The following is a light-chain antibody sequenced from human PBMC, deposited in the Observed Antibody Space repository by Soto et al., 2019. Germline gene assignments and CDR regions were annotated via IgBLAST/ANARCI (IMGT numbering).Light chain of an antibody. CDR1: QFVSSTY. J-gene: IGKJ4*01. Sequence: EFVLTQSPGTLSLSPGERATLSCRASQFVSSTYLAWYQQRPGQAPRLLIYGASSRATGIPDRFSGGGSETDFTLTISRLESEDSAVYYCQQYGISPFTFGGGTKVDIK. CDR2: GAS. CDR3: QQYGISPFT. V-gene: IGKV3-20*01.